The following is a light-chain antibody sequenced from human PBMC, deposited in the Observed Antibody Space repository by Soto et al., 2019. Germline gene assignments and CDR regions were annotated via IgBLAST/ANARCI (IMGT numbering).Light chain of an antibody. CDR1: SSDIGAYIY. J-gene: IGLJ1*01. CDR2: EVS. Sequence: QSVLTQPPSASGSPGQSVTISCTGTSSDIGAYIYVSWYQQHPGKAPKLMISEVSRRPSGVPERFSGSKSSNTASLTVSGLQADDEAHYYCSSYAGSNNFVFXTGTKATVL. CDR3: SSYAGSNNFV. V-gene: IGLV2-8*01.